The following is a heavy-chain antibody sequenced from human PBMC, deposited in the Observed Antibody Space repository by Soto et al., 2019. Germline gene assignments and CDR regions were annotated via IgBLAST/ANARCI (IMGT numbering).Heavy chain of an antibody. CDR2: IYHLGNT. V-gene: IGHV4-39*01. Sequence: PSETLSLTCTVSGGSISSRSSHWGWIRQPPGKGLEWIGSIYHLGNTYYNPSLGSRVTISVDTSKNQFSLKLSSVTAADTAVYYCARHVRWDYYYYYYMDVWGKGTKVTVSS. J-gene: IGHJ6*03. D-gene: IGHD3-10*02. CDR3: ARHVRWDYYYYYYMDV. CDR1: GGSISSRSSH.